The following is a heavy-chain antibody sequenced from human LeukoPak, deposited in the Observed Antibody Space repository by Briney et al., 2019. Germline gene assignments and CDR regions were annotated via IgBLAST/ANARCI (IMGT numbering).Heavy chain of an antibody. Sequence: GGTLRLSCAASGFTFSSYGMSWVRQAPGKGLEWVSAISGSGGSTYYADSVKGRFTISRDNSKNTLYLQMNSLRAEDTAVYYCAKEEGSSGSPGYWGQGTLVTVSS. D-gene: IGHD3-22*01. J-gene: IGHJ4*02. CDR1: GFTFSSYG. CDR3: AKEEGSSGSPGY. V-gene: IGHV3-23*01. CDR2: ISGSGGST.